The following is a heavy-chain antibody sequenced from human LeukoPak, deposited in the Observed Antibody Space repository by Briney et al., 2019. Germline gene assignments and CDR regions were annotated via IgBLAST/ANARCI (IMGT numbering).Heavy chain of an antibody. CDR1: GGTFISYA. J-gene: IGHJ4*02. CDR2: SIPIFGTA. CDR3: ASEIVTAARYRDYFDY. Sequence: SSVTVSFKASGGTFISYAISWVRQAPAQWREWMGGSIPIFGTANYAQKFQGRFTITTDESTSTAYMELSSLRSEDTAVYYCASEIVTAARYRDYFDYWGQGTLVTVSS. D-gene: IGHD6-6*01. V-gene: IGHV1-69*05.